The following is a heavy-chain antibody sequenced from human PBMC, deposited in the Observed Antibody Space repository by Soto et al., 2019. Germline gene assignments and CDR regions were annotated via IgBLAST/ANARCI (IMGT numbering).Heavy chain of an antibody. V-gene: IGHV3-48*01. CDR1: GFTSDTYS. CDR3: TRHPHALDF. Sequence: EVQLVESGGDLVQPGGSLRLSCAASGFTSDTYSMNWVRQAPGKGLEWVAYISYTETKHYADSVAGRFTISRDNAKNSLYLQMNSLRVEDTAVYFCTRHPHALDFWGQGTLVTVSS. CDR2: ISYTETK. J-gene: IGHJ4*02.